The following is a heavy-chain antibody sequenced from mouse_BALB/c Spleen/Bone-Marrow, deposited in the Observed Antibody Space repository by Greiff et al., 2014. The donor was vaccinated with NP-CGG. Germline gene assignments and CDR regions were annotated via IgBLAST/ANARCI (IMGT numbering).Heavy chain of an antibody. CDR2: IYPGDGDT. CDR1: GYVFSTYW. J-gene: IGHJ4*01. Sequence: VQRVESGAELVRPGSSVKISCKASGYVFSTYWMNWVKQRPGQGLERIGRIYPGDGDTNYNGKFKDKVILTADKSSSTTYMQLSSLTSEDSAVYFCARSGKGAMDYWGQGTSVTVSS. CDR3: ARSGKGAMDY. D-gene: IGHD2-1*01. V-gene: IGHV1-80*01.